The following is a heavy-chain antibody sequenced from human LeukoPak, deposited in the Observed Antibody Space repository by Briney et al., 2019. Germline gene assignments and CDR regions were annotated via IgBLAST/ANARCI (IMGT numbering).Heavy chain of an antibody. D-gene: IGHD3-10*02. CDR2: ISYDRSNK. V-gene: IGHV3-30*04. CDR1: GFTFSNYA. J-gene: IGHJ6*04. Sequence: PGRSLRLCCGASGFTFSNYAMEWVRQAPGKGVGWVAVISYDRSNKYDADSVKGRFTISRHNSNNTLYLQMNSLRAEDTAVYYCAELGITLIGGVWGKGTTVTISS. CDR3: AELGITLIGGV.